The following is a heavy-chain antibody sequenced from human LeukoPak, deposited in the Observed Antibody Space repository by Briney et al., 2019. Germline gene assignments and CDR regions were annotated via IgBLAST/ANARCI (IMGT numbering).Heavy chain of an antibody. CDR1: GFTFSSYS. CDR2: ISSSSSTI. Sequence: GGSLRLSCAASGFTFSSYSMNWVRQAPGKGLEWVSYISSSSSTIYYADSVKGRFTISRDNAKNSLYLQMNSLRAEDTAVYYCARGDLHYHDSTRRGFDIWGQGTMVTVSS. J-gene: IGHJ3*02. V-gene: IGHV3-48*01. CDR3: ARGDLHYHDSTRRGFDI. D-gene: IGHD3-10*01.